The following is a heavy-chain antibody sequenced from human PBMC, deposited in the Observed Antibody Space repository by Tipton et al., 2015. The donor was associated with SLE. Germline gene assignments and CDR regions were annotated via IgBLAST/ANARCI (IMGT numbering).Heavy chain of an antibody. CDR1: EFTFSNYG. CDR2: ISHDGSNE. Sequence: SLRLSCAASEFTFSNYGMHWVRQAPGKGLEWVAAISHDGSNEHYADSVKGRFTISRDNSKNTLYLQMNSLRAEDTAVYYCARDQVWYGVTGMDVWGQGTTVTVSS. V-gene: IGHV3-30*03. CDR3: ARDQVWYGVTGMDV. D-gene: IGHD4-17*01. J-gene: IGHJ6*02.